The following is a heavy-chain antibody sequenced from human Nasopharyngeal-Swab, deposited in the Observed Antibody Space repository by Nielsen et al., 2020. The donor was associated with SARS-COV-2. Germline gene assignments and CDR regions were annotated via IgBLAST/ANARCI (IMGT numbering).Heavy chain of an antibody. CDR3: AGCYGDYPNYYYYMDV. CDR1: GGTFSSYA. CDR2: IIPIFGTA. J-gene: IGHJ6*03. Sequence: VKVSCKASGGTFSSYAISWVRQAPGQGLGWMGGIIPIFGTANYAQKFQGRVTITADESTSTAYMELSSLRSEDTAVYYCAGCYGDYPNYYYYMDVWGKGTTVTVSS. D-gene: IGHD4-17*01. V-gene: IGHV1-69*13.